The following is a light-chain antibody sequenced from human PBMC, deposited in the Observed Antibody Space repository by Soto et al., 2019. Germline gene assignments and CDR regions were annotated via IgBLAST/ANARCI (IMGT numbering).Light chain of an antibody. J-gene: IGLJ2*01. CDR3: SSYTSTNTLL. Sequence: QSVLTQPASVSGSPGQSITISCTGTSSDVGDYNYVSWYQQHPGKAPKLIIYGVSNRPSGISNRFFGSKSGNTASLTISGLQAEDEADYYCSSYTSTNTLLFGGGTKLTVL. V-gene: IGLV2-14*01. CDR2: GVS. CDR1: SSDVGDYNY.